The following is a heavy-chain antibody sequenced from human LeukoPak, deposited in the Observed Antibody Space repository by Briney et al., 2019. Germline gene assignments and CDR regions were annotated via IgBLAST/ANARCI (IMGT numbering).Heavy chain of an antibody. CDR1: GFTFSSYW. D-gene: IGHD1-26*01. CDR2: IWSDGSQK. CDR3: ARERRSGTDYFDY. Sequence: GGSLRLSCAASGFTFSSYWMHWVRQAPGKGLEWVAVIWSDGSQKWYADSVKGRFTISRDSSKNTLFLQMNSLRAEDTAMYYCARERRSGTDYFDYWGQGTLVTVSS. J-gene: IGHJ4*02. V-gene: IGHV3-33*08.